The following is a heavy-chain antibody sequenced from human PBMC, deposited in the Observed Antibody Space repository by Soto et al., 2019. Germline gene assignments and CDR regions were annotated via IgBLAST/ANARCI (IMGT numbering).Heavy chain of an antibody. V-gene: IGHV3-48*04. CDR2: ISSSGRTI. Sequence: GGSLRLSCEAFGFTFSTYTMNWVRQAPGKGLEWVSYISSSGRTISYADPVKGRFSISRDNAKNSLYLQMNSLRAEDTAVYCCARDIASLYYYHSSGSYHLDSWGQGA. J-gene: IGHJ4*02. CDR1: GFTFSTYT. CDR3: ARDIASLYYYHSSGSYHLDS. D-gene: IGHD3-22*01.